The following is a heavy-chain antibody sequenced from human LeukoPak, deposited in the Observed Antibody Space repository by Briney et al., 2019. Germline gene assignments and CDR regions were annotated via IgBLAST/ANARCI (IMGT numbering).Heavy chain of an antibody. J-gene: IGHJ4*02. V-gene: IGHV4-34*01. CDR1: GGPFNVYY. CDR2: INHSGST. Sequence: SDTLTLPCAVYGGPFNVYYWRWIRRPTGKGVVWIGEINHSGSTNYNPSLKSRVTISVDPPKHQFSLKLSSVTAADTAVYYCARGGLRYAPHYWGQGTLVTVSS. D-gene: IGHD2-21*01. CDR3: ARGGLRYAPHY.